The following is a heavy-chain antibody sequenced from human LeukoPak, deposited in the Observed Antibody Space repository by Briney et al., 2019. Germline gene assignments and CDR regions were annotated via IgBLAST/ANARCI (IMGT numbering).Heavy chain of an antibody. Sequence: PSETLSLTCTVSGGSISSSSYYWGWIRQPPGKGLEWTGSIYYSGSTYYNPSLKSRVTISVDTSKNQFSLKLSSVTAADTAVYYCARGPYSSGWYWDYWGQGTLVTVSS. CDR3: ARGPYSSGWYWDY. V-gene: IGHV4-39*01. J-gene: IGHJ4*02. CDR2: IYYSGST. CDR1: GGSISSSSYY. D-gene: IGHD6-19*01.